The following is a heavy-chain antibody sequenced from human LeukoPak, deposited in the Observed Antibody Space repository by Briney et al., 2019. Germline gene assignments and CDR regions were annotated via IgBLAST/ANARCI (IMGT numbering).Heavy chain of an antibody. Sequence: SETLSLTCTVSGGSISSSSYYWGWIRQPPGKGLEWIGSIYYSGSTYYNPSLKSRVTISVDTSKNQFSLKLSSVTAADTAAYYCARTPRAAAGSFDYWGQGTLVTVSS. D-gene: IGHD6-13*01. V-gene: IGHV4-39*07. CDR3: ARTPRAAAGSFDY. CDR1: GGSISSSSYY. J-gene: IGHJ4*02. CDR2: IYYSGST.